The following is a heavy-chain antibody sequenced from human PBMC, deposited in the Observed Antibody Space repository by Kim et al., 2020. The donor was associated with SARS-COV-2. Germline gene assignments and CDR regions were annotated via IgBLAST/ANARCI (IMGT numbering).Heavy chain of an antibody. CDR1: GFTFSNFD. CDR3: VRVDSTRCYTN. D-gene: IGHD2-2*01. Sequence: GGSLRLSCAASGFTFSNFDMHWVRQVTGKGLEWVSGILTTGDTYYPASVKGRFTISRENAKNSLYLQMNSLRAGDTAMYYCVRVDSTRCYTNWGQGTLVTVSS. V-gene: IGHV3-13*01. J-gene: IGHJ4*02. CDR2: ILTTGDT.